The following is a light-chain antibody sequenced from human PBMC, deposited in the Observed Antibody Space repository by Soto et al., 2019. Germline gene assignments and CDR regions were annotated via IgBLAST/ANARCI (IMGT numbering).Light chain of an antibody. CDR2: DVS. CDR1: SGDVGSYNF. CDR3: SSYTSTSTLV. J-gene: IGLJ2*01. Sequence: QSVLTQPASVSGSPGQSIAISCTGTSGDVGSYNFVSWYQQHPGKAPKLMIYDVSARPPGVSNRFSGSKSGNTASLTISGLQAEDEADYYCSSYTSTSTLVFGGGPMVTVL. V-gene: IGLV2-14*01.